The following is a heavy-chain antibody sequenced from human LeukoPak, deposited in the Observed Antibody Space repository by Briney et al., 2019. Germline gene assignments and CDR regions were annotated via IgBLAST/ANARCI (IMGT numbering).Heavy chain of an antibody. CDR1: GFTFSSYS. CDR2: ISSSSSYI. V-gene: IGHV3-21*01. CDR3: ARPNLAYCGGDCPFDY. J-gene: IGHJ4*02. Sequence: GGSLRLSCAASGFTFSSYSMNWVRQAPGKGLEWVSSISSSSSYIYYADSVKGRFTISRDNAKNSLYLQMNSLRAEDAAVYYCARPNLAYCGGDCPFDYWGQGTLVTVSS. D-gene: IGHD2-21*02.